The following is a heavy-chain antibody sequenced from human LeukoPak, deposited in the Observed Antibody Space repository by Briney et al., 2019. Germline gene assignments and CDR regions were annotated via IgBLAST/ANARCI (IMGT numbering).Heavy chain of an antibody. CDR3: ATGSGSYYDS. CDR2: INGDGSST. Sequence: GGSLRLSCSASTFTFSTYWMHWVRQAPGKGLVWVSRINGDGSSTIYADPVRGRFTISRDNAKNMVYLQMNRLTAEDTAVYYCATGSGSYYDSWGQGTRVTVSS. J-gene: IGHJ4*02. V-gene: IGHV3-74*01. CDR1: TFTFSTYW. D-gene: IGHD6-19*01.